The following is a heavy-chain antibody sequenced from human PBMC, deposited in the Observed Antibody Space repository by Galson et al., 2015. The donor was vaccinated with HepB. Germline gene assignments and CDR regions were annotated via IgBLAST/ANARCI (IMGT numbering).Heavy chain of an antibody. V-gene: IGHV3-74*01. J-gene: IGHJ4*02. CDR1: GFTFSSYW. CDR3: AGPVGDSSAHSPFAY. D-gene: IGHD3-22*01. CDR2: INSDGTTT. Sequence: SLRLSCAASGFTFSSYWMHWVRQAPGKGLVWVSRINSDGTTTNYADSVRGRFTISRDNAKNTLYLQMNSLRAEDTAVYYCAGPVGDSSAHSPFAYWGQGTLVTVFS.